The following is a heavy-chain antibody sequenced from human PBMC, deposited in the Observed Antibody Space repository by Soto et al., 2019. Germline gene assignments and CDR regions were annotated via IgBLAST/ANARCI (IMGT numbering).Heavy chain of an antibody. CDR2: IYWDNDK. V-gene: IGHV2-5*02. J-gene: IGHJ5*02. CDR1: GFSLTTYGVG. D-gene: IGHD1-26*01. Sequence: QITLKESGPTLVKPTQTLTLTCTFSGFSLTTYGVGVGWIRQPPGKALESLAIIYWDNDKRYNPSLQSRLTITKDTSKKQVVLTMTNMAPVDTGTYYCAHRREHNTDWSVGWFDPWGQGTRVTVSS. CDR3: AHRREHNTDWSVGWFDP.